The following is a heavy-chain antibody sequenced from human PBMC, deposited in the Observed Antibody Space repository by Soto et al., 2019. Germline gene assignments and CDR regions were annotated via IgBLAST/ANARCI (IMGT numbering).Heavy chain of an antibody. CDR2: INPNSGGT. CDR1: GYTFTDYY. D-gene: IGHD3-10*01. V-gene: IGHV1-2*02. J-gene: IGHJ6*02. CDR3: ARGHPPGGDYFSYGMDV. Sequence: GASVKVSCKASGYTFTDYYIHWVRQAPGPGLEWMGWINPNSGGTNYAKKFQGRVTMTRDTSVSSVYMELSRLRSDDTAGYYCARGHPPGGDYFSYGMDVWGQGTTVTVSS.